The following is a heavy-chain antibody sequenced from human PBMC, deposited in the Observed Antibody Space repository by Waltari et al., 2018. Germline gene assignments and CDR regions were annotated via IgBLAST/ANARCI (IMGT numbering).Heavy chain of an antibody. Sequence: GKGLEWMGRIDPSDSYTNYSPSFQGHVTISADKSISTAYLQWSSLKASDTAMYYCARLQMVVPAATNPPFDYWGQGTLVTVSS. CDR3: ARLQMVVPAATNPPFDY. V-gene: IGHV5-10-1*01. CDR2: IDPSDSYT. J-gene: IGHJ4*02. D-gene: IGHD2-2*01.